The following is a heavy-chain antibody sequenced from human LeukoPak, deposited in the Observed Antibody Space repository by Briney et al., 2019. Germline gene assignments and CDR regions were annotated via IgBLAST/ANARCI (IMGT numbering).Heavy chain of an antibody. J-gene: IGHJ5*02. CDR3: ARVNLWFDP. CDR1: GYTFTSYG. Sequence: ASVKVSCKASGYTFTSYGISWVRQAPGQGLEWMGWISAYNGNTNYAQKFQGRVTMTRDTSISTAYMELSRLRSDDTAVYYCARVNLWFDPWGQGTLVTVSS. V-gene: IGHV1-18*01. CDR2: ISAYNGNT.